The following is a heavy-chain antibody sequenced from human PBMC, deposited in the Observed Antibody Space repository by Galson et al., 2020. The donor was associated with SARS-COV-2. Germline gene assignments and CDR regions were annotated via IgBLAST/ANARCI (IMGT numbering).Heavy chain of an antibody. Sequence: SETLSLTCTVSGASISSGSYHWSWIRQPAGKGMAWIGRIYKSGNTNYNPSLWSQVTISVDTSKNKFSLKLTSVTAADTAVYYCARGNSPCVTIFGVLTGTCGMDVWGQGTTVTVSS. CDR2: IYKSGNT. CDR1: GASISSGSYH. D-gene: IGHD3-3*01. CDR3: ARGNSPCVTIFGVLTGTCGMDV. V-gene: IGHV4-61*02. J-gene: IGHJ6*02.